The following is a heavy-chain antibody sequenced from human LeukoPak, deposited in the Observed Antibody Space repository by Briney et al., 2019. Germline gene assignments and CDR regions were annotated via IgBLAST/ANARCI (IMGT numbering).Heavy chain of an antibody. D-gene: IGHD6-19*01. V-gene: IGHV1-2*02. CDR2: INPNSGGT. CDR3: AREPIAVAAIDY. J-gene: IGHJ4*02. Sequence: GASVKVSCKASGYTFTGYYMHWVRQAPGQGLEWMGWINPNSGGTNYAQKFQGRVTMTRDTSISTAYMELSRLRSDDTAVHYCAREPIAVAAIDYWGQGTLVTVSS. CDR1: GYTFTGYY.